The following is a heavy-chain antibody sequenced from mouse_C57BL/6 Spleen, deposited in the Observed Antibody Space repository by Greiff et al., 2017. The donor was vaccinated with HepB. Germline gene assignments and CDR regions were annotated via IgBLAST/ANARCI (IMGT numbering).Heavy chain of an antibody. CDR2: IYPGSGST. CDR3: ARGGYDGSSRGGFAY. D-gene: IGHD1-1*01. Sequence: QVQLQQPGAELVKPGASVKMSCKASGYTFTSYWITWVKQRPGQGLEWIGDIYPGSGSTNYNEKFKSKATLTVDTSSSTAYMQLSSLSAEDSAVYDWARGGYDGSSRGGFAYWGQGTLVTVSA. V-gene: IGHV1-55*01. J-gene: IGHJ3*01. CDR1: GYTFTSYW.